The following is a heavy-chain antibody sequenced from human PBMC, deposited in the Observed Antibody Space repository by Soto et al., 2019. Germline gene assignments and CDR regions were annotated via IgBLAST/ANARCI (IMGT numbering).Heavy chain of an antibody. Sequence: QVQLQESGAGLEKPSQTLSLTCTVSGGSISSGGYYWSWIRQHPGKGLEWIGYIYYSGSTYYNPSLKSRVTISVDTSKNRFSLKLSSVTAADTAVYYCARGRRYFDGLFLDAQYYFDYWGQGTLVTVSS. J-gene: IGHJ4*02. V-gene: IGHV4-31*03. CDR3: ARGRRYFDGLFLDAQYYFDY. CDR1: GGSISSGGYY. D-gene: IGHD3-9*01. CDR2: IYYSGST.